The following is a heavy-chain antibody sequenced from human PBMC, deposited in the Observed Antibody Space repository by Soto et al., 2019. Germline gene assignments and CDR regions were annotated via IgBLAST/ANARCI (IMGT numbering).Heavy chain of an antibody. J-gene: IGHJ4*02. D-gene: IGHD3-22*01. CDR2: IYYSGST. Sequence: SETLSLTCTVSGGSISSGGYYWSWIRQHPGKGLEWIGYIYYSGSTYYNPSLKSRVTISVDTSKNQFSLKLSSVTAADTAVYYCARVPPPHSSGYYYFDYWGQGTLVTVSS. CDR1: GGSISSGGYY. V-gene: IGHV4-31*03. CDR3: ARVPPPHSSGYYYFDY.